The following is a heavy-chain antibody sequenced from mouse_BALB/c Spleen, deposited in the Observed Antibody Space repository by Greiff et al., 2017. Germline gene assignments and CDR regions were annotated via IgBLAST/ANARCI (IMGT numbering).Heavy chain of an antibody. Sequence: EVKLMESGGGLVQPGGSLKLSCAASGFDFSRYWMSWVRQAPGKGLEWIGEINPDSSTINYTPSLKDKFIISRDNAKNTLYLQMSKVRSEDTALYYCARRGYYGSSYWYFDVWGAGTTVTVSS. CDR3: ARRGYYGSSYWYFDV. J-gene: IGHJ1*01. CDR2: INPDSSTI. CDR1: GFDFSRYW. V-gene: IGHV4-1*02. D-gene: IGHD1-1*01.